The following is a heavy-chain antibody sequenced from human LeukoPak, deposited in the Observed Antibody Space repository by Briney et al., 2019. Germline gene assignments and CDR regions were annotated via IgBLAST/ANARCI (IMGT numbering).Heavy chain of an antibody. V-gene: IGHV3-23*01. CDR3: AKLWFGDPNPYFDY. CDR1: GFTFSSYA. J-gene: IGHJ4*02. CDR2: ISGSGGST. Sequence: PGGSLRLSCAASGFTFSSYAMSWVRQAPGKGLEWVSAISGSGGSTYYADSVKGRFTNSRDNSKNALYLQMNSLRAEDTAVYYCAKLWFGDPNPYFDYWGQGTLVTVSS. D-gene: IGHD3-10*01.